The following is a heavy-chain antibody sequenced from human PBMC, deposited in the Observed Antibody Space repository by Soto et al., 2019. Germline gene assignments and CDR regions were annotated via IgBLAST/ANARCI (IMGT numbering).Heavy chain of an antibody. CDR2: ISYDGRNK. CDR3: ARVSYYGSGRYYNLYYYYGMDV. D-gene: IGHD3-10*01. Sequence: QVQLVESGGGVVQPGRSLRLSCAASGFTFSNYAMHWVRQAPGKGLEWVAVISYDGRNKYYADSVKGRFTISRDNSKNTLYLQMNSLRAEDTAIYYCARVSYYGSGRYYNLYYYYGMDVWGHGTTVTVSS. CDR1: GFTFSNYA. J-gene: IGHJ6*02. V-gene: IGHV3-30*04.